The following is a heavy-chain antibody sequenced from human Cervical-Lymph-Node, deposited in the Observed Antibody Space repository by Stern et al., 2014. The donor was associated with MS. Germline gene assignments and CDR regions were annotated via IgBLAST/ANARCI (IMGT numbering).Heavy chain of an antibody. D-gene: IGHD3-16*01. CDR3: TTSQGAF. CDR1: GYTFTNYD. CDR2: TNPNTGNT. Sequence: VQLVQSGAEVKKPGASVRVSCKTSGYTFTNYDVSWVRQAAGQGLEWVVWTNPNTGNTVYGQKFQGRVTVTSDTSIATAYLELSSLKSDDTAVYYCTTSQGAFWGQGTLVTVSS. J-gene: IGHJ4*02. V-gene: IGHV1-8*01.